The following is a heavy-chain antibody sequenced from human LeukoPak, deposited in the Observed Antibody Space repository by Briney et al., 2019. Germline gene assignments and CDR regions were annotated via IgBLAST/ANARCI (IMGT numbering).Heavy chain of an antibody. CDR3: TTWMYYYDSSGYYYYFDY. D-gene: IGHD3-22*01. J-gene: IGHJ4*02. CDR1: GXTFTNAW. CDR2: IKSKTDGGTT. V-gene: IGHV3-15*01. Sequence: GGSLRLSCAASGXTFTNAWMSWVRQAPGKGLEWVGRIKSKTDGGTTDYAAPVKGRFTISRDDSKNTLYLQMNSLKTEDTAVYYCTTWMYYYDSSGYYYYFDYWGQGTLVTVSS.